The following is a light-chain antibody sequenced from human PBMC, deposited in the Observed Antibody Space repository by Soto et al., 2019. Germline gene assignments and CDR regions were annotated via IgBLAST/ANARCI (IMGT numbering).Light chain of an antibody. J-gene: IGLJ1*01. V-gene: IGLV2-14*01. CDR1: SSDVGGYNS. Sequence: QSALTQPRSVSGSPGQSVTISCTGTSSDVGGYNSVSWYRQDPGKAPKLMIYDVTNRPSGVSNRFSGSKSGNTASLTISGLQAEDEADYYCSSFTSDITYVFGTGTKLTVL. CDR3: SSFTSDITYV. CDR2: DVT.